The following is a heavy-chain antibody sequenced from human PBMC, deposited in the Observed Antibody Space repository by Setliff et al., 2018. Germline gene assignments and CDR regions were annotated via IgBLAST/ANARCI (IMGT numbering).Heavy chain of an antibody. J-gene: IGHJ5*02. D-gene: IGHD3-3*01. CDR1: GYTFTRYY. CDR2: INPSGGST. V-gene: IGHV1-46*01. Sequence: ASVKVSCKASGYTFTRYYMHWVRQAPGQGLEWMGIINPSGGSTSYAQKFQGRVTMTRDTSTSTVYMELSSLRSEDTAVYHCARGGIGFSEITIFGVALYWFDPWGQGTLVTVSS. CDR3: ARGGIGFSEITIFGVALYWFDP.